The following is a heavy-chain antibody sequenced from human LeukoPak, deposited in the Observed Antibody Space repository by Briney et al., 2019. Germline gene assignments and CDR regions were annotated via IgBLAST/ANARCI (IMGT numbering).Heavy chain of an antibody. CDR3: ARNVGYDILTGYYRGGYFDC. D-gene: IGHD3-9*01. CDR2: ISAYNGNT. Sequence: ASVKVSCKASGYTFTSYGISWVRQAPGQGLEWMGWISAYNGNTNYAQKLQGRVTMTTDTSTSTAYMELRSLRSDDTAVYYCARNVGYDILTGYYRGGYFDCWGQGTLVTVSS. J-gene: IGHJ4*02. CDR1: GYTFTSYG. V-gene: IGHV1-18*01.